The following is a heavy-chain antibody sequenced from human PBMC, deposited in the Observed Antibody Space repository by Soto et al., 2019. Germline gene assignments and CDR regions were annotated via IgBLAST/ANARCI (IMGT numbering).Heavy chain of an antibody. CDR3: TRAAYSGYDLDAFDI. CDR2: IRSKAYGGTT. D-gene: IGHD5-12*01. V-gene: IGHV3-49*03. J-gene: IGHJ3*02. Sequence: GGSLRLSCTASGFTFGDYAMSWFRQAPGKGLEWVGFIRSKAYGGTTEYAASVKGRFTISRDDSKSIAYLQMNSLKTEDTAVYYCTRAAYSGYDLDAFDIWGQGTMVTVSS. CDR1: GFTFGDYA.